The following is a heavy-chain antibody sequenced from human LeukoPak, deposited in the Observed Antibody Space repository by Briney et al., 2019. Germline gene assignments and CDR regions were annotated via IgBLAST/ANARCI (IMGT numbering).Heavy chain of an antibody. Sequence: SQTLSLTCTVSGGSISGYYWSWIRQSPGKGLEWIAYVYSSGSTNYNPSLYSRVTISLDTSKNQFSLKLTSVTAADTAVYFCARSGTRSGGAFDIWGQGTMVTVSS. CDR2: VYSSGST. CDR1: GGSISGYY. D-gene: IGHD4-23*01. V-gene: IGHV4-59*08. CDR3: ARSGTRSGGAFDI. J-gene: IGHJ3*02.